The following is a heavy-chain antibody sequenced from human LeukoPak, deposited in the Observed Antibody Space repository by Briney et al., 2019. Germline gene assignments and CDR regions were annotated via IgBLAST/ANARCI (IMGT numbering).Heavy chain of an antibody. V-gene: IGHV3-30*01. D-gene: IGHD2-2*02. CDR1: GFTFSSYA. Sequence: GRSQRLSCAASGFTFSSYAMHWVRQAPGKGLEWVAVISYDGSNKYYADSVKGRFTISRGNSKNTLYLQMNSLRAEDTAVYYCAAEYVIYCSSTSCYTVEPVIDYWGQGTLVTVSS. CDR2: ISYDGSNK. J-gene: IGHJ4*02. CDR3: AAEYVIYCSSTSCYTVEPVIDY.